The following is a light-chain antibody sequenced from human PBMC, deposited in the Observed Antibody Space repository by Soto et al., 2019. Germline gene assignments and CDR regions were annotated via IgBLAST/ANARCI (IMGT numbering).Light chain of an antibody. J-gene: IGLJ1*01. CDR1: SSDVGGYDY. CDR2: EVT. V-gene: IGLV2-8*01. Sequence: QSVLPQPPSASGSPGQSVTISCTGTSSDVGGYDYVSWYQQHPGKAPQLMIYEVTKRPSGVPDRFSGSKSGNTASLTVSGIQAEDEADYYCSSFAGDINYVFGTGTKVTVL. CDR3: SSFAGDINYV.